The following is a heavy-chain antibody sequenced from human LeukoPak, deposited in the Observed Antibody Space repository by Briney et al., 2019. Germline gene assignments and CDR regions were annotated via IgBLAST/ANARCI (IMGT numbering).Heavy chain of an antibody. CDR2: ISWDGGST. V-gene: IGHV3-43*01. D-gene: IGHD6-6*01. J-gene: IGHJ6*03. CDR1: GFTFDDYT. Sequence: GGSLRLSCAASGFTFDDYTMHWVRQAPGKGLEWVSLISWDGGSTYYADSVKGRFTISRDNSKNSLYLQMNSLRTEDTALYYCAKDSSSLLYYYHMDVWGKGTTVTVPS. CDR3: AKDSSSLLYYYHMDV.